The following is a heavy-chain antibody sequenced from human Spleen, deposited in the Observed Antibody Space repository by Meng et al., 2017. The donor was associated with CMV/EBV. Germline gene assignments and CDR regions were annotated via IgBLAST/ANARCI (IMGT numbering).Heavy chain of an antibody. CDR3: ARDSGGYPGDY. Sequence: GESLKISCAASGFTFSTYAMHWVRQAPGKGLEWVAVISYDGSNKYYADSVKGRFTISRDNSENTLFLQMNSLRAEDTAVYYCARDSGGYPGDYWGQGTLVTVSS. V-gene: IGHV3-30*04. CDR1: GFTFSTYA. J-gene: IGHJ4*02. CDR2: ISYDGSNK. D-gene: IGHD5-12*01.